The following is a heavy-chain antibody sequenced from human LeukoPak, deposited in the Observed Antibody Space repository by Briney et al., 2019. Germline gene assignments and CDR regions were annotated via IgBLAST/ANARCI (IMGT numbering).Heavy chain of an antibody. Sequence: PSQTLSLTCAVSGGSISSGGYSWRWIRQPPGKGLEWIGYIYYSGSTYYNPSLKSRVTISVDTSKNQFSLKLSSVTAADTAVYYCARVSYYYDSSGLLIYYFDYWGQGTLVTVSS. CDR1: GGSISSGGYS. D-gene: IGHD3-22*01. CDR2: IYYSGST. V-gene: IGHV4-30-4*07. J-gene: IGHJ4*02. CDR3: ARVSYYYDSSGLLIYYFDY.